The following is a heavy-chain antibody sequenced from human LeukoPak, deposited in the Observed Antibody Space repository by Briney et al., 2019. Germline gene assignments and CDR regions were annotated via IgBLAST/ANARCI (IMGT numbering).Heavy chain of an antibody. CDR1: GGSFSGYY. CDR2: INHSGST. V-gene: IGHV4-34*01. J-gene: IGHJ4*02. D-gene: IGHD1-26*01. Sequence: PSETLSLTCAVYGGSFSGYYWSWIRQPPGEGLEWIGEINHSGSTNYNPSLKSRVTISVDTSKNQFSLKLSSVTAADTAVYYCARVVGATDYWGQGTLVTASS. CDR3: ARVVGATDY.